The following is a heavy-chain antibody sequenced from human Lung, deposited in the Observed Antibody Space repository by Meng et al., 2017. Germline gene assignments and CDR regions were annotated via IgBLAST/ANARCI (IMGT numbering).Heavy chain of an antibody. V-gene: IGHV4-34*01. CDR2: INHSGST. CDR1: GCSFSHYY. Sequence: QLPGQPGGAGLLKASETLSIACVVSGCSFSHYYWSWTRQPPGKGLEWIGEINHSGSTNYNPSLESRATISVDTSQNNLSLKLSSVTAADSAVYYCARGPTTMAHDFDYWGQGTLVTVSS. J-gene: IGHJ4*02. CDR3: ARGPTTMAHDFDY. D-gene: IGHD4-11*01.